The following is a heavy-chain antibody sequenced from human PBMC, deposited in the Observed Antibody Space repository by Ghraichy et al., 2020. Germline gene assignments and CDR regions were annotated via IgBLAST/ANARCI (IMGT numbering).Heavy chain of an antibody. CDR3: GRGGRLKTEYQYFDY. CDR2: TRDKTVDYIA. Sequence: GGSLRLSCAASGFTVSDYCMDWVRQAAGKGLEWIGRTRDKTVDYIAEYAASVKGRFTISRDESRNLLHLEMHDLKSEDAAVYYWGRGGRLKTEYQYFDYWGQGALVTVSS. CDR1: GFTVSDYC. D-gene: IGHD6-6*01. J-gene: IGHJ4*02. V-gene: IGHV3-72*01.